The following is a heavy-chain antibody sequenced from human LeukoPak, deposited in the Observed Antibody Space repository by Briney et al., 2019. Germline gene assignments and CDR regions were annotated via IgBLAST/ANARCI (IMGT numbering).Heavy chain of an antibody. J-gene: IGHJ4*02. V-gene: IGHV1-69*06. D-gene: IGHD3-9*01. Sequence: ASVKVSCKASGGTFSSYAISWVRQAPGQGLEWMGGIIPIFGTANYAQKFQGRVTITADKSTSTAYMELSSLRSEDTAVYYCAGAYYDILTGCFPYYFDYWGQGTLVTVSS. CDR2: IIPIFGTA. CDR1: GGTFSSYA. CDR3: AGAYYDILTGCFPYYFDY.